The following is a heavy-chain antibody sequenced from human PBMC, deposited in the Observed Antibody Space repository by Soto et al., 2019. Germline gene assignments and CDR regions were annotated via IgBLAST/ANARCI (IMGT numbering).Heavy chain of an antibody. CDR2: VNPNNGNT. CDR3: ARVDDTGWFAP. V-gene: IGHV1-8*01. J-gene: IGHJ5*02. D-gene: IGHD5-18*01. Sequence: QVQLVQSGAEVKKPGASVKVSCKTSGYSFTRDDINWVRQATGQGLEWMGWVNPNNGNTGYAQKFQGRXTXTXXVSTITAYLELSCLRSEDTAGSHCARVDDTGWFAPCCQGTLVTVSS. CDR1: GYSFTRDD.